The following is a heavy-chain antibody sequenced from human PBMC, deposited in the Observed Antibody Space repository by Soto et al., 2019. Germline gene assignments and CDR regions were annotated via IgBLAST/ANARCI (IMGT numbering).Heavy chain of an antibody. V-gene: IGHV4-31*03. J-gene: IGHJ4*02. CDR1: GDSINSASYY. CDR2: IYYSGST. CDR3: ARAKADCGRTSCFVMPFVY. Sequence: SETLSLTCTVSGDSINSASYYWGWIRQHPGKGLEWIAYIYYSGSTYYNPSLKSRLSISIDTSKNEFSLKVDSVTAADTAVYYCARAKADCGRTSCFVMPFVYWGQGTLVTVSS. D-gene: IGHD2-2*01.